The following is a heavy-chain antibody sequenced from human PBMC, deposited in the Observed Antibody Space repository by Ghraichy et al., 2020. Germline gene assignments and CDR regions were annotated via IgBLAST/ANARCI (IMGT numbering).Heavy chain of an antibody. CDR3: AGGICGSCYSGDY. D-gene: IGHD2-15*01. Sequence: GGSLRLSCAASGFTFSSYAMSWVRQAPGKGLEWVSAISGSGGSTYYADSVKGRFTISRDNSKNTLYLQMNSLRAEDTALYYCAGGICGSCYSGDYWGQGTLVTVSS. CDR1: GFTFSSYA. V-gene: IGHV3-23*01. J-gene: IGHJ4*02. CDR2: ISGSGGST.